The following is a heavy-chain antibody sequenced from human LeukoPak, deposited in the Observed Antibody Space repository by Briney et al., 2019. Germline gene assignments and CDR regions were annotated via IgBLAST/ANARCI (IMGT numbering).Heavy chain of an antibody. CDR3: ARNLDLSGYYMWFDP. CDR1: GFTFTNYD. CDR2: MNPKSGSA. V-gene: IGHV1-8*01. Sequence: GASVKVSCKASGFTFTNYDINWRRQATGQGLEWMGWMNPKSGSAGYAQKFQGRVTMTRNTSISTAYMELSSLRSEDTAIYYCARNLDLSGYYMWFDPWGQGTLVTVSS. D-gene: IGHD3-3*01. J-gene: IGHJ5*02.